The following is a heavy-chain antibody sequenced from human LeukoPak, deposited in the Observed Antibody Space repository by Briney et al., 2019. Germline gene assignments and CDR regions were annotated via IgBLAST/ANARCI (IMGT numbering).Heavy chain of an antibody. V-gene: IGHV3-53*01. J-gene: IGHJ3*02. D-gene: IGHD3-10*01. Sequence: GGSLRLSCAASGFTVSSNYMSWVRQAPRKGLEWVSVIYSGGSTYYADSVKGRFTISRDNSKNTLYLQMNSLRAEDTAVYYCAREPFYGSGSWLVAFDIWGQGTMVTVSS. CDR3: AREPFYGSGSWLVAFDI. CDR2: IYSGGST. CDR1: GFTVSSNY.